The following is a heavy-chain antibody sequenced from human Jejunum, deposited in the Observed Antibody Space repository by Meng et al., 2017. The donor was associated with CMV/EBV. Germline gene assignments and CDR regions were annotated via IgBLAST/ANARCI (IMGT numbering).Heavy chain of an antibody. V-gene: IGHV3-30*04. D-gene: IGHD2-2*01. CDR1: A. Sequence: AMQWVRQGPGKGLGWVAVISYDGSNKYYADSVKGRFTISRDNSKNTLFLQMNSLRAEDTAVYYCARGGDIVVVPAASRLGNWFDPWGQGTLVTVSS. CDR3: ARGGDIVVVPAASRLGNWFDP. CDR2: ISYDGSNK. J-gene: IGHJ5*02.